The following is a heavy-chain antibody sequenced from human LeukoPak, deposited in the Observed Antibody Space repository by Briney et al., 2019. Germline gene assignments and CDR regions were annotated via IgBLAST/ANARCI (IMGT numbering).Heavy chain of an antibody. CDR1: GYTFTSYG. J-gene: IGHJ5*02. CDR2: ISAYNGNT. V-gene: IGHV1-18*01. CDR3: ARGNKYYYDSSGYYH. D-gene: IGHD3-22*01. Sequence: ASVKVSCKASGYTFTSYGISWVRQAPGQGLEWMGWISAYNGNTNYAQKLQGRVTMTTDTSTSTAYMELRSLRSEDTAVYYCARGNKYYYDSSGYYHWGQGTLVTVSS.